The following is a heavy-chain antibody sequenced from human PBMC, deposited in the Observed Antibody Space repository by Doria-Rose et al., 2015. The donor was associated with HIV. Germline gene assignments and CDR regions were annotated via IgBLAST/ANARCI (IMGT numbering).Heavy chain of an antibody. CDR1: GYTFTNYD. CDR2: MNPNSTNT. J-gene: IGHJ4*02. D-gene: IGHD4-17*01. Sequence: QVQLVQSGAGVKKPGASVKVSCKASGYTFTNYDVTWVRQATGHGLEWMGWMNPNSTNTGYAQKFQGRVTMTRDTSISTAYMELSSLTSEDTAVYYCARGGTRWPFDYWGQGTLVTVSS. CDR3: ARGGTRWPFDY. V-gene: IGHV1-8*02.